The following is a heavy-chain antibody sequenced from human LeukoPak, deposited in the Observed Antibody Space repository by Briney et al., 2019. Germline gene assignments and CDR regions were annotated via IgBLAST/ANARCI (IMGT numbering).Heavy chain of an antibody. V-gene: IGHV1-18*01. J-gene: IGHJ5*02. CDR1: GFPFTTYG. D-gene: IGHD3-9*01. CDR2: INTYNGDT. Sequence: ASVKVSCTTSGFPFTTYGINWVRQAPGQGLEWMGWINTYNGDTNYAQKFQGRVSMTTDTSTSTVYIELRSLTSDDTAAYYCAREWWGYDVLTGDNWFDPWGQGTLVTVSS. CDR3: AREWWGYDVLTGDNWFDP.